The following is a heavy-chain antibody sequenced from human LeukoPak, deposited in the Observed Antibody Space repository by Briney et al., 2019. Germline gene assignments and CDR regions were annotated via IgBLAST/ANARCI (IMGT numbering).Heavy chain of an antibody. D-gene: IGHD1-26*01. CDR1: GFTFSSYW. CDR3: ARDPVEWELLLDY. J-gene: IGHJ4*02. CDR2: MNIDGSEK. Sequence: GGSLRLSCAASGFTFSSYWMGWVRQAPGKRLEWVANMNIDGSEKYYADSMKGRFTISRDNARNSVYLQMNSLRVEDTAVYYCARDPVEWELLLDYWGQGTLVTVSS. V-gene: IGHV3-7*01.